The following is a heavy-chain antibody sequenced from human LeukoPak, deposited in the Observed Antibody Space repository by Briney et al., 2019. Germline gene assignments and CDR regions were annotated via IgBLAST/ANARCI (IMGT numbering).Heavy chain of an antibody. CDR1: GDSVSSNSAA. CDR2: TYYGSKWYN. V-gene: IGHV6-1*01. CDR3: ARESSSWYVYYYYGMDV. Sequence: SQTLSLTCAISGDSVSSNSAAWNWIRQSPSRGLEWLGRTYYGSKWYNDYAVSVKSRITINPDTSKNQFSLQLNSVTPEDTAVYYCARESSSWYVYYYYGMDVWGQGTTVTVSS. J-gene: IGHJ6*02. D-gene: IGHD6-13*01.